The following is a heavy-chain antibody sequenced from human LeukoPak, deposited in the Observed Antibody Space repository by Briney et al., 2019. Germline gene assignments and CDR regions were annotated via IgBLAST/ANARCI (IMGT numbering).Heavy chain of an antibody. CDR3: ARGSGNRGMDV. V-gene: IGHV1-2*02. J-gene: IGHJ6*02. CDR1: VFTFIRYY. CDR2: IHLDSGGT. Sequence: ASVNVSCKASVFTFIRYYMHWVRQAPGQGLEGMAWIHLDSGGTNYAQKFQGRVTLTTDTSISTTYMEVRRLRSDDTAIYYCARGSGNRGMDVWGQGTTVTVSS. D-gene: IGHD3-10*01.